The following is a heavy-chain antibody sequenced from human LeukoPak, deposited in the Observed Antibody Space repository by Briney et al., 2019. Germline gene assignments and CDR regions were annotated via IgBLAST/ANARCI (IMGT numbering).Heavy chain of an antibody. J-gene: IGHJ4*02. Sequence: GGSLRLSCAASGFTFSSYSMNWVRQAPGKGLEWVSSISSSSYIYYADSVKGRFTISRDNAKNSLYLQMNSLRAEDTAVYYCARDLAVAGTSEFDYWGQGTLVTVSS. CDR3: ARDLAVAGTSEFDY. V-gene: IGHV3-21*01. CDR2: ISSSSYI. D-gene: IGHD6-19*01. CDR1: GFTFSSYS.